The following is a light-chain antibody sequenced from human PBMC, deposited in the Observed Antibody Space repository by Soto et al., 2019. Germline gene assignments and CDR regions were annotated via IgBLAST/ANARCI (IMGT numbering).Light chain of an antibody. CDR1: QSVSSSY. V-gene: IGKV3-20*01. Sequence: EIVLTQSPGTLSLSPGERATLSCRASQSVSSSYLAWYQQKPGQAPRPLIYGASSRAIGIPHRFSRSRCGTDFTVTISRLEPEDFSVYYCQQYGSSHWTFGRGTKVDI. CDR2: GAS. J-gene: IGKJ1*01. CDR3: QQYGSSHWT.